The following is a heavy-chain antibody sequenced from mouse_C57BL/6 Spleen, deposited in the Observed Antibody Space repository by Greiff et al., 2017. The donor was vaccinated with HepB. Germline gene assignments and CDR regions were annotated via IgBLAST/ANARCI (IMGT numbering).Heavy chain of an antibody. CDR2: ISYDGSN. D-gene: IGHD1-1*01. CDR1: GYSITSGYY. CDR3: ARDPYYYGSSIYWYFDV. J-gene: IGHJ1*03. V-gene: IGHV3-6*01. Sequence: EVKLQESGPGLVKPSQSLSLTCSVTGYSITSGYYWNWIRQFPGNKLEWMGYISYDGSNNYNPSLKNRISITRDTSKNQFFLKLNSVTTEDTATYYCARDPYYYGSSIYWYFDVWGTGTTVTVSS.